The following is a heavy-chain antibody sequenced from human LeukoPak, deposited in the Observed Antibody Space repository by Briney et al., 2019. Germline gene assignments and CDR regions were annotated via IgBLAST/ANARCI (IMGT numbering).Heavy chain of an antibody. J-gene: IGHJ4*02. D-gene: IGHD3-3*01. CDR3: AAEGPHDFFDY. CDR2: IVVGSGNT. Sequence: ASVKVSCKASGFTFSTSAVQWARQARGQLLEWIGWIVVGSGNTHYALKFQERVAITRDVSTNTAYMELSSLRSEDTAVYYCAAEGPHDFFDYWGQGTLVTVSS. V-gene: IGHV1-58*01. CDR1: GFTFSTSA.